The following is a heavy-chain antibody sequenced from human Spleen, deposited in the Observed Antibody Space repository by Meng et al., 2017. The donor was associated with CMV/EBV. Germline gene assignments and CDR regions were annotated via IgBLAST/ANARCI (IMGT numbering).Heavy chain of an antibody. Sequence: RSAYSGGWIHQHPGKGVEWIGSIYYSGSNYYNPSIKSRVTMSGDTYKNQFSLNVNSVTAADTAVYYCARAVKEYCSSSSCHDVFDIWGQGTMVTVSS. J-gene: IGHJ3*02. CDR2: IYYSGSN. CDR1: RSAYS. D-gene: IGHD2-2*01. CDR3: ARAVKEYCSSSSCHDVFDI. V-gene: IGHV4-39*07.